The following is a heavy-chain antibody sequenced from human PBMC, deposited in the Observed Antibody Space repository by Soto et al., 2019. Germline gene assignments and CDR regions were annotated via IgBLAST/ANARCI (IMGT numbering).Heavy chain of an antibody. D-gene: IGHD3-10*01. J-gene: IGHJ3*02. V-gene: IGHV4-59*08. Sequence: QVQLQESGPGLVKPSETLSLTCTVSGGSISSYYWSWIRQPPGKGLEWIGYIYYSGSTNYNPTLKSRVTISVHTSNHQFTLKLRSVTAADTAVYYRASRYGSFLDIWGRGTMVTVSS. CDR2: IYYSGST. CDR1: GGSISSYY. CDR3: ASRYGSFLDI.